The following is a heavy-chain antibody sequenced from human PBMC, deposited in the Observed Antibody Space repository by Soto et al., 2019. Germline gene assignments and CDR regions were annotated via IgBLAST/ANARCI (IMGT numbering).Heavy chain of an antibody. CDR2: INYSGNT. D-gene: IGHD2-2*01. V-gene: IGHV4-39*01. CDR1: CASICMRNYS. J-gene: IGHJ6*04. Sequence: SDILFLTSTVSCASICMRNYSWGLIRKAPEKGLEWIGSINYSGNTYYNPSLTGRVTISVDTSQSQFSMKLTSMTAADTAVYFCVRLPGYCSGTSCYGYYVMDVWGKGTTV. CDR3: VRLPGYCSGTSCYGYYVMDV.